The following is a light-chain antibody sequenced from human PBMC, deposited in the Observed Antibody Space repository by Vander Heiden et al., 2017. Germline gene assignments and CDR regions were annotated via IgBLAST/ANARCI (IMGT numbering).Light chain of an antibody. Sequence: DIQMTQSPSTLSASVGDTVTMTCRASQSISSWLAWYQQKPGKAPNLLIYKASSLETAVPSRLSGHGSGTEFTLTIISLQPDDFATYYCQQEYGSAITFGGGTKVDI. CDR1: QSISSW. CDR3: QQEYGSAIT. J-gene: IGKJ4*01. CDR2: KAS. V-gene: IGKV1-5*03.